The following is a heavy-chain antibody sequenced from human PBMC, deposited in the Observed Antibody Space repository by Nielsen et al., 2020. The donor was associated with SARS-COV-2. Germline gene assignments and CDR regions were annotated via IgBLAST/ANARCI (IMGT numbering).Heavy chain of an antibody. CDR2: IKQDGSEK. Sequence: GGSLRLSCAASGFTFSSYWMSWVRQAPGKGLEWVANIKQDGSEKYYVDSVKGRFTISRDNAKNSLYLQMNSLRAEDTAVYYCARVVGYCSGTSCYYYYGMDVWGQGTTVTVSS. CDR3: ARVVGYCSGTSCYYYYGMDV. CDR1: GFTFSSYW. D-gene: IGHD2-2*01. V-gene: IGHV3-7*01. J-gene: IGHJ6*02.